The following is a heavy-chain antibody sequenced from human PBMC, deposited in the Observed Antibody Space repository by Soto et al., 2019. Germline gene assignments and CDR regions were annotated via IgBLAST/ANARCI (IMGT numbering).Heavy chain of an antibody. Sequence: QVQLVESGGGMVQPGRSLTLSCAASGFTFRTSAIHWVRQAPGKGLQWVAFVSYDGGNEKYTESVKDRFTISRDDSHNVAYLQMSSLRTEDTAMYYCAKDRYSGTYPTDFDYWGQGSLVTVSS. J-gene: IGHJ4*02. CDR1: GFTFRTSA. CDR2: VSYDGGNE. V-gene: IGHV3-30*18. D-gene: IGHD1-26*01. CDR3: AKDRYSGTYPTDFDY.